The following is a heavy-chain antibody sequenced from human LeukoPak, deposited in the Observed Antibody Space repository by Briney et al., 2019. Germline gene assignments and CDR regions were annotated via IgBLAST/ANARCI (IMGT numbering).Heavy chain of an antibody. CDR2: INPSGDNT. Sequence: ASVKVSCKASGYTFTSYYMYWVRQAPGQGLEWMGIINPSGDNTNYAQKFQGRVTMTKDMSTTTVYMELSSLTSEDTAVYYCARTHMVRGVPFDYWGQGTLVTVSS. CDR1: GYTFTSYY. D-gene: IGHD3-10*01. CDR3: ARTHMVRGVPFDY. J-gene: IGHJ4*02. V-gene: IGHV1-46*01.